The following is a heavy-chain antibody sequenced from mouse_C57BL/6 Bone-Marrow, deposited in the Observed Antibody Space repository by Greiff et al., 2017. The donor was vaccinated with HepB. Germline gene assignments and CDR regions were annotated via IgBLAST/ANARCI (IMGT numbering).Heavy chain of an antibody. J-gene: IGHJ3*01. Sequence: VQLQQPGAELVRPGSSVKLSCKASGYTFTSYWMHWVKQRPIQGLEWIGNIDPSDSETHYNQKFQDKATLTVDKSSSTAYMQLSSLTSEDSAVYYCARGGVWYGRNFAYWGQGTLVTVSA. CDR1: GYTFTSYW. D-gene: IGHD1-1*01. CDR3: ARGGVWYGRNFAY. CDR2: IDPSDSET. V-gene: IGHV1-52*01.